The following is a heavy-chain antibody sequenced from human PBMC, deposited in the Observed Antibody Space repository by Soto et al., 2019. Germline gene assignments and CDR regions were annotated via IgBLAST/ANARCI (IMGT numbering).Heavy chain of an antibody. CDR3: ARDMRGDRIAVAGGGFDC. J-gene: IGHJ4*02. Sequence: GASVKDSFKASGYPFTGHYMHWVRQAPGQGLEWMGWITPTSGGTNYAQKFQGWVTMTRDTSISTAYMELSRLRSDDTAVYYCARDMRGDRIAVAGGGFDCWGQGTLVTVSS. CDR1: GYPFTGHY. V-gene: IGHV1-2*04. CDR2: ITPTSGGT. D-gene: IGHD6-19*01.